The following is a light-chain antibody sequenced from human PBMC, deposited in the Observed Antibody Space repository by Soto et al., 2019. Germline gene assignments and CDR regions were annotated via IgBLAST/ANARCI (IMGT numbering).Light chain of an antibody. CDR2: GAS. Sequence: VLTQSPVTLSLSPGERVTLSCGATQSGPTTSIVWYQHRPGLAPRLLVDGASRRATGIPDRFSGGGSHLIISRMEPEDFAVYYCKLYCDSPPYTFGQGTKVEIK. CDR1: QSGPTTS. J-gene: IGKJ2*01. V-gene: IGKV3D-20*01. CDR3: KLYCDSPPYT.